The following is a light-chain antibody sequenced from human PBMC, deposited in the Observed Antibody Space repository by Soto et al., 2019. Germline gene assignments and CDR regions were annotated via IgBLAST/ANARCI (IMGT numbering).Light chain of an antibody. V-gene: IGKV3-20*01. CDR3: QQYGSSPPIT. J-gene: IGKJ5*01. CDR1: QTVYNNY. Sequence: EIVLTQSPGTVCLSPGERATLSGSASQTVYNNYIAWYQQSPGQAPRVLIYGTSTRATGTPDRFSGSGSGTDFTLTISRLEPEDFAVYYCQQYGSSPPITFGQGTRLEIK. CDR2: GTS.